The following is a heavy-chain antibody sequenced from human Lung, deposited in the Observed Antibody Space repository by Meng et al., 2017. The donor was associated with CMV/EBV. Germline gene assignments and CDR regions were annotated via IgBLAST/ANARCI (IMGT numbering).Heavy chain of an antibody. CDR1: GGSISTYY. CDR2: NYYSGST. Sequence: GQLQESGPVLVKPSDTLSLTCAVAGGSISTYYWSWIRQPPGKGLEWIGNNYYSGSTNYNPSLASRVTISVDSSKNQFSLKLSSVTAADTAVYYCARHQNGGTYPLDYWGQGTLVTVSS. J-gene: IGHJ4*02. CDR3: ARHQNGGTYPLDY. D-gene: IGHD3-16*02. V-gene: IGHV4-59*08.